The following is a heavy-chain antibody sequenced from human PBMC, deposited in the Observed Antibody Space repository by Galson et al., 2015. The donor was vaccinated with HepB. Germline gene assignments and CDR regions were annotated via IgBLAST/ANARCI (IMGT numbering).Heavy chain of an antibody. D-gene: IGHD2-2*01. CDR1: GFTVSSNY. CDR3: ARDPDADF. CDR2: IYSGGST. V-gene: IGHV3-53*01. Sequence: SLRLSCAASGFTVSSNYMTWVRQAPGKGLEWVSIIYSGGSTYYADSVKGRFTISRDNSKNTLYLQMNSLRADDTAIYYCARDPDADFWGQGTLVTVSS. J-gene: IGHJ4*02.